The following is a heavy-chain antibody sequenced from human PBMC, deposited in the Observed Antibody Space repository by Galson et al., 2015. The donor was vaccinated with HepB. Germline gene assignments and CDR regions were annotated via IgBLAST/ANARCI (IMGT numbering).Heavy chain of an antibody. CDR1: GGTVSSGSYY. V-gene: IGHV4-39*01. D-gene: IGHD3-9*01. Sequence: ETLSLTCTVSGGTVSSGSYYWSWIRQPPGKGLEWIGSIYYSGSTYYNPSLKSRVTISVDTSKNQFSLKLSSVTAADTAVYYCARHITPLYDILTGYYKDCWFDPWGQGTLVTVSS. CDR3: ARHITPLYDILTGYYKDCWFDP. J-gene: IGHJ5*02. CDR2: IYYSGST.